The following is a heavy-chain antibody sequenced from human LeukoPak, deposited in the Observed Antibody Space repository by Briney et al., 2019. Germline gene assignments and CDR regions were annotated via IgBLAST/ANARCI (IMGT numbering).Heavy chain of an antibody. Sequence: PGGSLRLSCAASGFTFSSYGMHWVRQAPGKGQEWVAVIWYDGSNKFYADSVKGRFTISRDNSKNTLYLQMNSLRAEDTAVYYCARETTTLDYWGQGTLVTVSS. CDR1: GFTFSSYG. J-gene: IGHJ4*02. D-gene: IGHD1-26*01. CDR2: IWYDGSNK. V-gene: IGHV3-33*01. CDR3: ARETTTLDY.